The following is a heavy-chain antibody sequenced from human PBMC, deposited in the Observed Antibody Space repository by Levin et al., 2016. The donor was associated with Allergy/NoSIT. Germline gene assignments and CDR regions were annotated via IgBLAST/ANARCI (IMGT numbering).Heavy chain of an antibody. J-gene: IGHJ6*02. V-gene: IGHV1-3*01. CDR2: INGGNGKT. Sequence: WVRQAPGQRPAWMGLINGGNGKTKYSQKFQGRITITRDTSASTAYLELSSLRSEDTAVYYCARTDIVAVPGEIVAGGMDVWGQGTTVTVSS. D-gene: IGHD2-2*01. CDR3: ARTDIVAVPGEIVAGGMDV.